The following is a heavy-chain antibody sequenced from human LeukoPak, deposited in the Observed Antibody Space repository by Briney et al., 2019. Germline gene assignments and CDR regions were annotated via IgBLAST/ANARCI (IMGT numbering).Heavy chain of an antibody. CDR1: YG. CDR3: AKDSVLYYYDSSGYAPFEY. Sequence: YGMHWVRQAPGKGLEWVAFIRYDGSNKYYADSVKGRFTISRDNSKNTLYLQMNSLRAEDTAVYYCAKDSVLYYYDSSGYAPFEYWGQGTLVTVSS. CDR2: IRYDGSNK. D-gene: IGHD3-22*01. J-gene: IGHJ4*02. V-gene: IGHV3-30*02.